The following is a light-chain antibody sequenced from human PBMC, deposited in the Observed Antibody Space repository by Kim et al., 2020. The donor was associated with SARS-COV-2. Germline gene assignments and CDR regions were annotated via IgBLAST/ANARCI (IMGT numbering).Light chain of an antibody. CDR2: GAS. Sequence: SSSYLAWYQQKPGQAPRLLIYGASSRATGIPDSFSGSGSGTDFTLTISRLEPEDFAVYYCQQYGSSPLTFGGGTKLEI. CDR1: SSSY. V-gene: IGKV3-20*01. CDR3: QQYGSSPLT. J-gene: IGKJ4*01.